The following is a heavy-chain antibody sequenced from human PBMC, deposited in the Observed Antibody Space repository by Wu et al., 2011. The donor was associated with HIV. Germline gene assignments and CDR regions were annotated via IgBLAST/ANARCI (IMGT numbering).Heavy chain of an antibody. CDR2: TVPVLGGT. D-gene: IGHD6-19*01. CDR3: ARSGVAAEYYYYYMNV. CDR1: GGTFNGYA. V-gene: IGHV1-69*04. J-gene: IGHJ6*03. Sequence: VQLVQSGTEMKKPGSSVKVSCKASGGTFNGYAVSWVRQAPGQGLEWMGGTVPVLGGTDYAQKFRGRITISTDTSTTTAHLELRNLRSDDTAVYYCARSGVAAEYYYYYMNVWGKGTTVTISS.